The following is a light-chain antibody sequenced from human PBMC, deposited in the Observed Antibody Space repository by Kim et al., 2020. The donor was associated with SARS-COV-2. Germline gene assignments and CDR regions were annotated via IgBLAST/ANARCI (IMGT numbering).Light chain of an antibody. Sequence: RVTISCTGSSSNIGAGYDEHWYQQLPGTAPKRLIYGNSNRPSGVPDRFSGSKSGTSASLAITGLQAEDEADYYCQSYDSSLSGVVFGGGTQLTVL. J-gene: IGLJ2*01. CDR1: SSNIGAGYD. CDR2: GNS. V-gene: IGLV1-40*01. CDR3: QSYDSSLSGVV.